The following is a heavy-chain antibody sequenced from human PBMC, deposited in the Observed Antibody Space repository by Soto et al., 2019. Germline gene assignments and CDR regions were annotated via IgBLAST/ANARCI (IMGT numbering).Heavy chain of an antibody. J-gene: IGHJ4*02. CDR2: INHSGST. D-gene: IGHD3-10*01. Sequence: PSETLSLTCAVYGGSFSGYYWSWIRQPPGKGLEWIGEINHSGSTNYNPSLKSRVTISVDTSKNQFSLELSPVTAADTAVYYCARRYGSGSYIPYYFDYWGQGTLVTVSS. V-gene: IGHV4-34*01. CDR3: ARRYGSGSYIPYYFDY. CDR1: GGSFSGYY.